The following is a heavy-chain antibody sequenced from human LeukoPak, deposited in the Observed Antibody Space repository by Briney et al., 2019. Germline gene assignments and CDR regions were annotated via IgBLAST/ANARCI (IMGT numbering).Heavy chain of an antibody. CDR3: AKSGGSYYDY. D-gene: IGHD2-15*01. CDR2: IKQDGGDK. Sequence: GGSLRLSCAASGFTFSSYWMRWVRQAPGNGLEWVADIKQDGGDKNYVDSVKGRFTISRDNAKNSLYLQMNSLRAEDTAVYYCAKSGGSYYDYWGQGTLVTVSS. V-gene: IGHV3-7*01. CDR1: GFTFSSYW. J-gene: IGHJ4*02.